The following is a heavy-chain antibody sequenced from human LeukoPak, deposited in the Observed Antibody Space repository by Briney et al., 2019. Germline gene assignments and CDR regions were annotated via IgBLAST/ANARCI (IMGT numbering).Heavy chain of an antibody. D-gene: IGHD2-21*02. V-gene: IGHV3-74*01. CDR3: ASLVVTDDWAFDI. CDR1: GFAFSRYW. CDR2: IYTDGTTK. J-gene: IGHJ3*02. Sequence: GGSLRPSCAASGFAFSRYWMHWIRQAPGKGLVWVSAIYTDGTTKRYADSVKGRFTISRDNAKNTLYLQMNSLSVEDTAVYYCASLVVTDDWAFDIWGQGTMVTVSS.